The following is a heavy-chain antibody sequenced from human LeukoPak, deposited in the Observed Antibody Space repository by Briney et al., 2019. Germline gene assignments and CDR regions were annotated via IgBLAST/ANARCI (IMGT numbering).Heavy chain of an antibody. J-gene: IGHJ4*02. CDR3: ASRVVSSSDY. CDR2: IKQDGSEK. D-gene: IGHD3-3*01. V-gene: IGHV3-7*01. Sequence: GRSLRLSCAASGFTFSSFAMHWVRQAPGKGLEWVANIKQDGSEKYYVDSVKGRFTISRDNAKNSLYLQMNSLRAEDTAVYYCASRVVSSSDYWGQGTLVTVSS. CDR1: GFTFSSFA.